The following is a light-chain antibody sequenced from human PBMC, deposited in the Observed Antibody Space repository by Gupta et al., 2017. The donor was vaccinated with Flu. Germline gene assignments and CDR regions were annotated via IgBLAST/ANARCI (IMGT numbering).Light chain of an antibody. J-gene: IGKJ1*01. CDR2: LVS. V-gene: IGKV2-30*01. CDR1: LGLVYSDGNTY. Sequence: DVVLTQSPLSLSVTLGQPASISCRSSLGLVYSDGNTYLHWFQQRPGQSPRRLIDLVSQRESGVPYRGSGSGSGTYFTLSIRRVEDEDVCVYFCMTGAHWQFAFGQGTKVEIK. CDR3: MTGAHWQFA.